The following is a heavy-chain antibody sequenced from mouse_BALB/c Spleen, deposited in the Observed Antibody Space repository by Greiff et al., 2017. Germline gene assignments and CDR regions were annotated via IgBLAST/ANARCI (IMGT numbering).Heavy chain of an antibody. D-gene: IGHD1-1*01. CDR1: GFTFSNYW. CDR3: TRNYYGSSPYYFDY. CDR2: IRLKSNNYAT. V-gene: IGHV6-6*02. J-gene: IGHJ2*01. Sequence: EVQRVESGGGLVQPGGSMKLSCVASGFTFSNYWMNWVRQSPEKGLEWVAEIRLKSNNYATHYAESVKGRFTISRDDSKSSVYLQMNNLRAEDTGIYYCTRNYYGSSPYYFDYWGQGTTLTVSS.